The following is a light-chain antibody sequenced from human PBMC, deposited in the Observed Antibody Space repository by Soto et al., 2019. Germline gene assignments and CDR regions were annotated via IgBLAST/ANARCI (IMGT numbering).Light chain of an antibody. CDR3: QHYNDWPPTWT. J-gene: IGKJ1*01. CDR2: GAS. V-gene: IGKV3-15*01. CDR1: QNVSSK. Sequence: EIVMTQSPATLSVSPGERATLSCRASQNVSSKLAWYQQKPGQAPRVLIHGASTRATGIPARFSGSGSGTEFTLTISSLQSEDFAVYYCQHYNDWPPTWTLGQGTRVEIK.